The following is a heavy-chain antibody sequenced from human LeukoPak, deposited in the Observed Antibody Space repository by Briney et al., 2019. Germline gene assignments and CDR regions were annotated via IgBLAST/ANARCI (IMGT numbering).Heavy chain of an antibody. CDR1: GFTFTTYT. D-gene: IGHD4-17*01. CDR2: ISSTSSYI. CDR3: ARSRGDYLTFDY. V-gene: IGHV3-21*01. J-gene: IGHJ4*02. Sequence: GGSLRLSCAASGFTFTTYTMNWVRQAPGKGLEWVSSISSTSSYIYYADSLKGRFTISRDNAKNSLFLQMNSLRAEDTAVYYCARSRGDYLTFDYWGQGTLVTVSS.